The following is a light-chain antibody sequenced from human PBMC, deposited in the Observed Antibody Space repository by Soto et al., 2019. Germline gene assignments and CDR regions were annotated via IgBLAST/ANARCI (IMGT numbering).Light chain of an antibody. CDR1: KLGDKY. CDR3: QAWDSSTANVV. CDR2: QDT. J-gene: IGLJ2*01. Sequence: SYELTQPPSVSVSPGQTASITGSGDKLGDKYAYWYQQTPGQSPVLVIYQDTKRPSGIPERLSGSNSGNTATLTISGTQALDEADYFCQAWDSSTANVVFGGGTKLTVL. V-gene: IGLV3-1*01.